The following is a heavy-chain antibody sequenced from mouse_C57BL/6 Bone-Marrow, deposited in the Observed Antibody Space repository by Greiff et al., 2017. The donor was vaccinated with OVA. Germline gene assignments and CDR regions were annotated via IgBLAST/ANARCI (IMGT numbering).Heavy chain of an antibody. CDR1: GYAFSSYW. CDR3: ARGGYYGSSYEAMDY. V-gene: IGHV1-80*01. J-gene: IGHJ4*01. D-gene: IGHD1-1*01. CDR2: IYPGDGDT. Sequence: VQLQQSGAELVKPGASVKISCKASGYAFSSYWMNWVKQRPGKGLEWIGQIYPGDGDTNYNGKFKGKATLTADKSSSTAYMQLSSLTSEDSAVYFCARGGYYGSSYEAMDYWGQGTSVTVSS.